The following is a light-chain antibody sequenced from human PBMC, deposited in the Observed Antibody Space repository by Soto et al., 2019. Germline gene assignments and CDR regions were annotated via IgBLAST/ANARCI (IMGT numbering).Light chain of an antibody. CDR1: SSDVGGYKY. Sequence: QSALTQPASVSGSPGQSITISCTGTSSDVGGYKYVSWYQQHPDKAPKLIIFEVSNRPSGISSRFSGSKSGNTASLTISGLQAEDEAAYYCASYTSSSTSVIFGIGTKLTVL. V-gene: IGLV2-14*01. CDR2: EVS. CDR3: ASYTSSSTSVI. J-gene: IGLJ2*01.